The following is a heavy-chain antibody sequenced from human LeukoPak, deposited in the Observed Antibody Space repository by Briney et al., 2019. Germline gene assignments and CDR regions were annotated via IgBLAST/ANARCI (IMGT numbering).Heavy chain of an antibody. CDR3: ARCPYGSGTLDP. CDR1: GYNFTTYW. V-gene: IGHV5-51*01. D-gene: IGHD3-10*01. J-gene: IGHJ5*02. CDR2: IYAGDSET. Sequence: GESLKISCKHSGYNFTTYWIGWVRQMPGKGLEWMGVIYAGDSETRYSPSFQGQVTISADKSIRTAYLQWSSLQASDTAMYYCARCPYGSGTLDPWGQGTLVTVSS.